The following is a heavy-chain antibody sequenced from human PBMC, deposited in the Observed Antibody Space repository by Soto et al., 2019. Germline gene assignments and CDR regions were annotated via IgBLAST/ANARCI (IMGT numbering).Heavy chain of an antibody. J-gene: IGHJ5*02. V-gene: IGHV3-11*01. CDR1: GFTFSDYY. CDR2: ISSSGSTI. CDR3: ARDPSLAVAGLYWFDP. Sequence: GGSLRLSCAASGFTFSDYYMSWIRQAPGKGLEWVSYISSSGSTIYYADSVKGRFTISRDNAKNSLYPQMNSLRAEDTAVYYCARDPSLAVAGLYWFDPWGQGTLVTVSS. D-gene: IGHD6-19*01.